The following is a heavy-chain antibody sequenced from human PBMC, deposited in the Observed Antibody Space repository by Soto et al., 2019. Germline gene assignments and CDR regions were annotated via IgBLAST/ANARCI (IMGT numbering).Heavy chain of an antibody. V-gene: IGHV1-69*01. CDR3: AKASGRSWYNLFDP. D-gene: IGHD6-13*01. Sequence: QVQLVQSGAEVKKPGSSVKVSCKASGGNFTSYAISWVRQAPGQGLEFMGGIVPLFGTTNYAHKFRGRVTGSADESTSTVYMEMSSLRSEDTAVYYCAKASGRSWYNLFDPWGQGTLVTVST. CDR2: IVPLFGTT. J-gene: IGHJ5*02. CDR1: GGNFTSYA.